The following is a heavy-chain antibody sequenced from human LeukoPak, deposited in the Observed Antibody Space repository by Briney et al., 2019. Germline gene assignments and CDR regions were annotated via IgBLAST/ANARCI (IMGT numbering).Heavy chain of an antibody. CDR1: GFTFDDYA. Sequence: GGSLRLSCAASGFTFDDYAMHWVRQAPGKGLEWVAVISYDGSNKYYADSVKGRFTISRDNSKNTLYLQMNSLRAEDTAVYYCARDRLPYEVAGFVFDSWGQGTLVTVSS. CDR3: ARDRLPYEVAGFVFDS. D-gene: IGHD6-19*01. V-gene: IGHV3-30-3*01. CDR2: ISYDGSNK. J-gene: IGHJ4*02.